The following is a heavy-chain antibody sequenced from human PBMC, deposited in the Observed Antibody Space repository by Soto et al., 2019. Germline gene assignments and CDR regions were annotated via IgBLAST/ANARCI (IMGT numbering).Heavy chain of an antibody. D-gene: IGHD1-1*01. CDR1: GFTFSDYY. V-gene: IGHV3-11*06. J-gene: IGHJ4*02. CDR3: ARSGDNYNRLDY. Sequence: QVQLVESGGGSVKPGGSLRLSCEGSGFTFSDYYISWIRQAPGKGLEWISYSSNSGTFSRYADSVKGRFSISRDNTKNLLYLQMNSLRAEDTAVYYCARSGDNYNRLDYWGQGTPVTVSS. CDR2: SSNSGTFS.